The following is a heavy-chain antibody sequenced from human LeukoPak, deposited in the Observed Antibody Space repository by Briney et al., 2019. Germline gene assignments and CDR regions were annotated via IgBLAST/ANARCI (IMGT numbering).Heavy chain of an antibody. CDR2: ISWNSGSI. CDR1: GFTFDDYA. Sequence: GGSLKLSCAASGFTFDDYAMHWVRQAPGKGLEWVSGISWNSGSIGYADSVKGRFTISRDNAKNSLYLQMNSLRAEDTAVYYCAELGITMIGGVWGKGTTVTISS. V-gene: IGHV3-9*01. J-gene: IGHJ6*04. D-gene: IGHD3-10*02. CDR3: AELGITMIGGV.